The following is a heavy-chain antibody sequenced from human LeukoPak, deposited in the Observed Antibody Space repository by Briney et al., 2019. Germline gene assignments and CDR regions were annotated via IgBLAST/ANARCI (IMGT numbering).Heavy chain of an antibody. J-gene: IGHJ5*02. Sequence: SVKVSCKASGGTFSSYAISWVRQAPGQGLEWMGWIIPIFGTANYPQNFQGRVTITAAESTSTAYVELSSLRSEDTAVYSCARSLGYCSSTSCLKRFDPWGQGPLVTVSS. CDR2: IIPIFGTA. CDR1: GGTFSSYA. V-gene: IGHV1-69*13. CDR3: ARSLGYCSSTSCLKRFDP. D-gene: IGHD2-2*01.